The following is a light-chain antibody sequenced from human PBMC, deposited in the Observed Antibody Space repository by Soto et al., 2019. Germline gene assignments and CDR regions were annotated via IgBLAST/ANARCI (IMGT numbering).Light chain of an antibody. CDR3: CSYAGSSTFLV. V-gene: IGLV2-23*03. J-gene: IGLJ1*01. Sequence: QSALTQPASVSGSPGQSITISCTGTSSDVGSYNLVSWYQQHPGKAPKLMIYEGSKRPPGVSNRFSGSKSGNTASLTISGLQAEDEADYYCCSYAGSSTFLVFGTGTKVTVL. CDR2: EGS. CDR1: SSDVGSYNL.